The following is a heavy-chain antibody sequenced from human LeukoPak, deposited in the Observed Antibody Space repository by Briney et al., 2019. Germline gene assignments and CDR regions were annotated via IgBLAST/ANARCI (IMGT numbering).Heavy chain of an antibody. J-gene: IGHJ4*02. CDR3: ARDGWELLSAAFDY. D-gene: IGHD1-26*01. CDR1: GFTVSSNY. Sequence: PGGSLRLSCAASGFTVSSNYMSWVRQAPGKGLEWVSVIYAGGTIYYADSVKGRFTISRDNAKNSLYLQMNSLRAEDTAVYYCARDGWELLSAAFDYWGQGTLVTVSS. V-gene: IGHV3-53*01. CDR2: IYAGGTI.